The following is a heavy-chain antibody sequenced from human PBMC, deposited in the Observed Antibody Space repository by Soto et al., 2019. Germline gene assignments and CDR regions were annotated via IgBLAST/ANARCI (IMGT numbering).Heavy chain of an antibody. CDR2: IFDTGIT. J-gene: IGHJ5*02. CDR1: GGPISRYY. D-gene: IGHD6-19*01. CDR3: AKDRGIAVADTKFDP. Sequence: SETLSLTCIVSGGPISRYYWSWIRQPPGKGLEWIGYIFDTGITNYNPSLESRVTISVDTSKNHFSLRLSSVTAADTAVYYCAKDRGIAVADTKFDPWGQGTLVTVSS. V-gene: IGHV4-59*01.